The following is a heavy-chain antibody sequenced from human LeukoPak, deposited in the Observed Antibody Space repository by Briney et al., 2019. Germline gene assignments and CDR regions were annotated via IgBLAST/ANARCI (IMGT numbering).Heavy chain of an antibody. J-gene: IGHJ6*03. Sequence: SETLSLTCAVYGGSFSDYYWSWIRQPPGEGPEWIGEINHSGSTYYNPSLKSRVTISVDTSKNQFSLKLSSVTAADTAVYYCARSAYCSSTSCYSNYYYMDVWGKGTTVTISS. V-gene: IGHV4-34*01. D-gene: IGHD2-2*01. CDR2: INHSGST. CDR3: ARSAYCSSTSCYSNYYYMDV. CDR1: GGSFSDYY.